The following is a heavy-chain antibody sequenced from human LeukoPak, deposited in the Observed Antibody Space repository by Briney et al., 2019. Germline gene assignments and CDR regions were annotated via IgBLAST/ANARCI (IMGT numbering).Heavy chain of an antibody. V-gene: IGHV3-53*01. J-gene: IGHJ5*02. CDR1: GFTVSDNY. Sequence: PGGSLRLSCAASGFTVSDNYMSWVRQAPGKGLEWVSVMYSRGDTYYADSVKGRLTFSRDISKNTLYLQMNGLRTEDTAMYYCARDAPQVPAAGVLASWGQGTLVTVSS. CDR3: ARDAPQVPAAGVLAS. D-gene: IGHD6-13*01. CDR2: MYSRGDT.